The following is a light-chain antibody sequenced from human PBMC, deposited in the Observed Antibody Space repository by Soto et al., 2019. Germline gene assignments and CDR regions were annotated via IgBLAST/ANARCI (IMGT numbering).Light chain of an antibody. J-gene: IGKJ1*01. CDR1: QSISGW. CDR3: QQYNSYSQT. V-gene: IGKV1-5*01. Sequence: QMTLSHPTLSASVGDRVTITCRASQSISGWLAWYEQKPGIAPKLLIFDASSLETGVPSRFSGSGSGTEFTLTISSLQPDDFATYYCQQYNSYSQTFGQGTKVDIK. CDR2: DAS.